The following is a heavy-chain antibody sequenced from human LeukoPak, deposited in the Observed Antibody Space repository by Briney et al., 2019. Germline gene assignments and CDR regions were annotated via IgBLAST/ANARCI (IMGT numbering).Heavy chain of an antibody. D-gene: IGHD3-10*01. V-gene: IGHV3-7*01. CDR3: ARDRGVQPH. Sequence: PGGSLRLSCAASGFTFSSYWVSWVRQAPGKGLEWVANIKQDGSEKYYVDSVKGRFTISRDNAKNSLYLQMNSLRAEDTAVYYCARDRGVQPHWGQGTLVTVSS. CDR1: GFTFSSYW. CDR2: IKQDGSEK. J-gene: IGHJ4*02.